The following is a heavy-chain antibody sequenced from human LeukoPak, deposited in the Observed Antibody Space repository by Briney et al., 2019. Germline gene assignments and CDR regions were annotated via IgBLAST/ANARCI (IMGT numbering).Heavy chain of an antibody. CDR3: AGASGA. CDR2: ISSSSSTI. Sequence: GGSLRLSCAASRFNFSSFSMNWVRQAPGKGLEWVSYISSSSSTIYYADSVKGRFTISRDNAKKSLYLQMNSLRADDTAVYYCAGASGAWGQGTLVTVSS. CDR1: RFNFSSFS. J-gene: IGHJ5*02. V-gene: IGHV3-48*01.